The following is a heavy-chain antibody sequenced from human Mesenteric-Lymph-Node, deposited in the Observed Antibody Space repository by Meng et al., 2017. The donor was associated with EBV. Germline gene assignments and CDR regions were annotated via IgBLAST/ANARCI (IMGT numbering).Heavy chain of an antibody. V-gene: IGHV4-61*01. D-gene: IGHD1-26*01. J-gene: IGHJ4*02. CDR3: ALIIVGATHFDY. CDR1: CGSVSSGSYS. CDR2: IYYSGST. Sequence: QAQLQSQGPGLVKPSETLSRTCSVFCGSVSSGSYSWMWYRQPPGKGLEWIGYIYYSGSTNYNPSLKSRGTISVDTSKNQFSLKLSSVTAADTAVYYCALIIVGATHFDYWGQGTLVTVSS.